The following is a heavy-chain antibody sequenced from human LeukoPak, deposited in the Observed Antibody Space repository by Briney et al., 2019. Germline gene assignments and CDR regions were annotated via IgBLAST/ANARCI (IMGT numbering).Heavy chain of an antibody. Sequence: PGGSLRLSCAASGFTFDDYGMGWVRQAPGKGLEWVSGINWNGGSTGYADSVKGRFTISRDNAKNSLYLQMNSLRAEDTALYYCATESVTIFGVGTYFDYWGQGTLVTVSS. V-gene: IGHV3-20*04. D-gene: IGHD3-3*01. CDR3: ATESVTIFGVGTYFDY. CDR2: INWNGGST. CDR1: GFTFDDYG. J-gene: IGHJ4*02.